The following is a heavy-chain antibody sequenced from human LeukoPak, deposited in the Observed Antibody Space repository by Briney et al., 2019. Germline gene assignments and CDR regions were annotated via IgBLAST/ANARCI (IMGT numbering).Heavy chain of an antibody. Sequence: GSLRLSCAASGFTFSSYSMNWVRQAPGKGLEWVSSISFSSSYIYYAGSVKGRFTISRDNAKNSLYLQMNSLRAEDTAVYYCTRVMDIVVVPAACFDYWGQGTLVTVSS. CDR2: ISFSSSYI. D-gene: IGHD2-2*03. V-gene: IGHV3-21*01. CDR3: TRVMDIVVVPAACFDY. CDR1: GFTFSSYS. J-gene: IGHJ4*02.